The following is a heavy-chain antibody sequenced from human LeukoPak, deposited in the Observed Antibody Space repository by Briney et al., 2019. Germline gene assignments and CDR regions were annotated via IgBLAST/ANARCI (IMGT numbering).Heavy chain of an antibody. J-gene: IGHJ6*02. D-gene: IGHD2-21*02. CDR3: ARRGVTTRDSYYFAMDV. Sequence: ASVKVSCKASGGTFSSYAISWVRQAPGQGLEWMGGIIPIFGTANYAQKFQGRVTFAWDTSANTAFMELSSLRSEDTAVYYCARRGVTTRDSYYFAMDVWGQGTTVTVSS. V-gene: IGHV1-69*06. CDR2: IIPIFGTA. CDR1: GGTFSSYA.